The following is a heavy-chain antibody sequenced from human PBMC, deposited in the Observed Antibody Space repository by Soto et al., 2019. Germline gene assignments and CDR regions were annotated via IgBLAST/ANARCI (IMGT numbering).Heavy chain of an antibody. CDR3: ARGLNGYLYYFDY. CDR2: INGGNGNT. Sequence: ASVKVSCQASGYAFSGHAMRWVRQAPGHRLEWMRWINGGNGNTKYSQKFQGRVTITRDTSASTAYMELSSLRSEDTAVYYCARGLNGYLYYFDYWGQGTLVTVSS. V-gene: IGHV1-3*01. CDR1: GYAFSGHA. D-gene: IGHD5-18*01. J-gene: IGHJ4*02.